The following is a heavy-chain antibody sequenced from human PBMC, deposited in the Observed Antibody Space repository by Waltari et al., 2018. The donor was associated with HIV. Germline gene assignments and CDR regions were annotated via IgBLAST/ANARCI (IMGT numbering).Heavy chain of an antibody. V-gene: IGHV3-9*01. Sequence: EVQLVESGGGLVQPGRSLRLSCAASGFPFDDYAMTWVRQAPGKGLEWVSGISWNSGSIGYADSVKGRFTISRDNAKNSLYLQMNSLRAEDTALYYCAKADPRYSSSEGAYHWGQGTLVTVSS. CDR2: ISWNSGSI. CDR3: AKADPRYSSSEGAYH. D-gene: IGHD6-13*01. CDR1: GFPFDDYA. J-gene: IGHJ5*02.